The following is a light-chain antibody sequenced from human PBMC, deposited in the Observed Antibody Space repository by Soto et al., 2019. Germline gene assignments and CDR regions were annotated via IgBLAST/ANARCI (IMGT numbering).Light chain of an antibody. CDR2: GAS. V-gene: IGKV3-20*01. CDR3: QQYGSSPWT. CDR1: QSVSSSY. Sequence: TLSLFPGERATLSCRASQSVSSSYLAWYQQKPGQAPRPLIYGASSRAIGIPDRFSGSGSGTDFTLTISRLEPEDFAVYYCQQYGSSPWTFGQGTKVDIK. J-gene: IGKJ1*01.